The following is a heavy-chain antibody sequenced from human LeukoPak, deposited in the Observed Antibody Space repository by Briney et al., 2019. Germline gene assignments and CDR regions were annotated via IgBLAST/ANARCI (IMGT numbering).Heavy chain of an antibody. CDR3: VKSSGTEDYGMDA. V-gene: IGHV3-30*02. CDR1: GFTFSSYE. J-gene: IGHJ6*02. D-gene: IGHD3-10*01. Sequence: GGSLRLSCAASGFTFSSYEMNWVRHAPGKGLEWVARILYDGSREYYADSVEGRFTIARDNSKNTLYLEMNSLREEDTAVYYCVKSSGTEDYGMDAWGQGTTVTVSS. CDR2: ILYDGSRE.